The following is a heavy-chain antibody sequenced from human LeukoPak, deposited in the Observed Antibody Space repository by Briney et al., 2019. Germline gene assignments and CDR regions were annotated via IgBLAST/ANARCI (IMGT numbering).Heavy chain of an antibody. V-gene: IGHV3-11*04. CDR3: ARVSTYYYDSSGYPDAFDI. CDR2: ISSSGSTI. J-gene: IGHJ3*02. D-gene: IGHD3-22*01. CDR1: GFTFSDYC. Sequence: GGSLRLSCAASGFTFSDYCMSWIRQAPGKGLEWVSYISSSGSTIYYADSVKGRFTISRDNAKNSLYLQMNSLRAEDTAVYYCARVSTYYYDSSGYPDAFDIWGQGTMVTVSS.